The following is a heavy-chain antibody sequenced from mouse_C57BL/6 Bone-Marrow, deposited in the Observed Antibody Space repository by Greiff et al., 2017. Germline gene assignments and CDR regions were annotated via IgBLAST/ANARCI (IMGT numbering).Heavy chain of an antibody. CDR3: ARVRYYAMDY. D-gene: IGHD1-1*01. Sequence: VKLQQSGAELVKPGASVKISCKASGYAFSSYWMNWVKQRPGQGLEWIGQIYPGDGDTHYNGTFKGKATLTAVKSASTAYMERNSLTSEDSAVYFCARVRYYAMDYWGQGTSVTVSS. CDR2: IYPGDGDT. J-gene: IGHJ4*01. CDR1: GYAFSSYW. V-gene: IGHV1-80*01.